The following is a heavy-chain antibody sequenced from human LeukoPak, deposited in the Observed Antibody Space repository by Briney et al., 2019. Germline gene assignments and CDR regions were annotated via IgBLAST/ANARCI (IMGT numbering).Heavy chain of an antibody. CDR2: INHSGSN. D-gene: IGHD3-3*01. CDR1: GGSFSGYY. Sequence: SETLSLTCAVYGGSFSGYYWSWLRQPPGKGMEWIGEINHSGSNNYNPSLKSRVTISVDTSKKQFSLKLSYIAAADTAVYYCARVPYYDFWSGTNWFDPWGQGTLVTVSS. J-gene: IGHJ5*02. CDR3: ARVPYYDFWSGTNWFDP. V-gene: IGHV4-34*01.